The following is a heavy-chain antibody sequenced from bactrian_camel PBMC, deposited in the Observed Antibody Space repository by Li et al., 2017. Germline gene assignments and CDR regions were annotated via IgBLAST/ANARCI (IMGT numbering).Heavy chain of an antibody. D-gene: IGHD6*01. V-gene: IGHV3S1*01. CDR1: GWPYTAAC. CDR2: IYTSGGTT. Sequence: HVQLVESGGGSVQTGGSLKLSCVVSGWPYTAACLGWFRQAPGKEREGVAAIYTSGGTTYYADSVKGRFTITQENDKSALHLRMNSLKPEDTAMYYCAAGQVEDGTLVDDEFVYWGQGTQVTVS. J-gene: IGHJ4*01. CDR3: AAGQVEDGTLVDDEFVY.